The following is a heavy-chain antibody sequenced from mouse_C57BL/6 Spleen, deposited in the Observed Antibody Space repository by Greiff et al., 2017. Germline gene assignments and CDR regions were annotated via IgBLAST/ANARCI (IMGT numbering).Heavy chain of an antibody. D-gene: IGHD1-1*01. CDR2: IYPRSGNT. Sequence: VQLQESGAELARPGASVKLSCKASGYTFTSYGISWVKQRTGQGLEWIGEIYPRSGNTYYNEKFKGKATLTADKSSSTAYMELRSLTSEDSAVXFSAKEAYYYGSSYDYAMGYWGQGTTVTVSS. J-gene: IGHJ4*01. CDR3: AKEAYYYGSSYDYAMGY. CDR1: GYTFTSYG. V-gene: IGHV1-81*01.